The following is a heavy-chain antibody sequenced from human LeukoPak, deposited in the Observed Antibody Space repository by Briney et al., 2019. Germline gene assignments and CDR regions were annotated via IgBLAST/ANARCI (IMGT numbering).Heavy chain of an antibody. CDR3: ARGKDYYYYGMDV. Sequence: ASVKVSCKASGFTFTSSAVQWVRQARGQRLEWIGWIVVGSGNTNYAQKFQERVTITRDMSTSTAYMGLSSLRSEDTAVYYCARGKDYYYYGMDVWGQGTTVTVS. CDR1: GFTFTSSA. J-gene: IGHJ6*02. D-gene: IGHD4-23*01. CDR2: IVVGSGNT. V-gene: IGHV1-58*01.